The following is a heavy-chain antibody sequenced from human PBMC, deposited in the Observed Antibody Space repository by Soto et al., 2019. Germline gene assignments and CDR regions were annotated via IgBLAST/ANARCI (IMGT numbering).Heavy chain of an antibody. CDR2: VSGDGSST. CDR1: GFTFSSSW. V-gene: IGHV3-74*01. J-gene: IGHJ4*02. CDR3: ASYYDFWSGYVISDY. Sequence: GGSLRLSCAASGFTFSSSWVHWVRQTPGKGLVWVSCVSGDGSSTNYADSVKGRFTISRDNAKNSLYLQMNSLRDEDTAVYYCASYYDFWSGYVISDYWGQGTLVNVSS. D-gene: IGHD3-3*01.